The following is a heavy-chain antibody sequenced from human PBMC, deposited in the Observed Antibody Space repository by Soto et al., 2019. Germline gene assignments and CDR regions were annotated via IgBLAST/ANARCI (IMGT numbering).Heavy chain of an antibody. Sequence: QVQLVQSGAEVKKPGASVKVSCKASGYTFINYYMHWVRQAPEQGLEWMGIINPNGESRNYAQKFQGRVILTRDTVTNTVNMELGSLRSEDATGYYCAREKWLVRRNDPFDIWGQGTMVTVSS. CDR1: GYTFINYY. CDR3: AREKWLVRRNDPFDI. V-gene: IGHV1-46*01. D-gene: IGHD6-19*01. CDR2: INPNGESR. J-gene: IGHJ3*02.